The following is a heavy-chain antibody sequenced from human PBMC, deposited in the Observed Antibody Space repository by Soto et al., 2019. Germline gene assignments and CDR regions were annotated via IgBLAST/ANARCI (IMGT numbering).Heavy chain of an antibody. CDR3: ARGTLLPPDY. Sequence: QVQLVESGGGVVQPGRSLRLSCAASGFTFSSYGMHWVRQAPGKGLEWVAVIWYDGSNKYYADSVKGRFTISRDNSKNTLYLQMNSLRAKDTAVYYCARGTLLPPDYWGQGTLVTVSS. CDR2: IWYDGSNK. D-gene: IGHD3-22*01. J-gene: IGHJ4*02. V-gene: IGHV3-33*01. CDR1: GFTFSSYG.